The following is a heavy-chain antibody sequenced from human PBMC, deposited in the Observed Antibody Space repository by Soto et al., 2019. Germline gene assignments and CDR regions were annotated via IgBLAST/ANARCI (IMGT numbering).Heavy chain of an antibody. CDR1: GFTFSSYA. Sequence: GGSLRLSCAASGFTFSSYAMSWVRQAPGKGLEWVSAISGSGGSTYYADSVKGRFTISRENSKNTLYLQMNSLRAEDTAVYFCSKDRYSRGWYGSSVEYFQHWGQGTLVTVSS. J-gene: IGHJ1*01. D-gene: IGHD6-19*01. V-gene: IGHV3-23*01. CDR3: SKDRYSRGWYGSSVEYFQH. CDR2: ISGSGGST.